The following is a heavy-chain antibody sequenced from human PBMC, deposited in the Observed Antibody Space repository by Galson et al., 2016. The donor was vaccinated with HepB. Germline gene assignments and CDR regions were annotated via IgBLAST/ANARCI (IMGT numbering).Heavy chain of an antibody. CDR1: GYTFTNYP. J-gene: IGHJ4*02. D-gene: IGHD2-15*01. Sequence: SGYTFTNYPIQWVRQAPGHRLEWMGWIDAASGDRKYSQKFQGRVTITRDTSASTAYMELSSLRSEDTAVYYCARDGEYCSGGRCYFEEGFDYWGQGTPVTVSS. CDR3: ARDGEYCSGGRCYFEEGFDY. CDR2: IDAASGDR. V-gene: IGHV1-3*01.